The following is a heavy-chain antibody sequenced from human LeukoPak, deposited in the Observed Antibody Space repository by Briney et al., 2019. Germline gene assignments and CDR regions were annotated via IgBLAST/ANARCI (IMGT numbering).Heavy chain of an antibody. D-gene: IGHD3-3*01. V-gene: IGHV1-2*02. CDR1: GYTFTGYY. Sequence: ASVKVSCKASGYTFTGYYMHWVRQAPGQGLEWMGWINPNSGGTNYAQKFQGRVTVTRDTSISTAYMELSRLRSDDTAVYYCARKDNDWSGYYFGYFDYWGQGTLVTVSS. J-gene: IGHJ4*02. CDR3: ARKDNDWSGYYFGYFDY. CDR2: INPNSGGT.